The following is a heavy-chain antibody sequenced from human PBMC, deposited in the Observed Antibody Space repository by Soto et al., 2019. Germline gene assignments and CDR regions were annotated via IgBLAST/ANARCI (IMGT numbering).Heavy chain of an antibody. Sequence: PSETLALSCVVWGDCSSSSFWTGIRQPHGKWLEWIAEISHSGHTNYNPSLKSRVTISEDTSRKQLSLELNSVTAADSAMHHSARGTAAAWEVGAYSGQGTPVTVPS. CDR2: ISHSGHT. CDR3: ARGTAAAWEVGAY. J-gene: IGHJ4*02. D-gene: IGHD6-13*01. CDR1: GDCSSSSF. V-gene: IGHV4-34*01.